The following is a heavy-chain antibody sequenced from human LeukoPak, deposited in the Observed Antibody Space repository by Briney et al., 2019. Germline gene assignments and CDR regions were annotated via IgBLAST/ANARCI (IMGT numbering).Heavy chain of an antibody. D-gene: IGHD1-26*01. CDR2: ISSSSSTI. J-gene: IGHJ6*03. Sequence: GGSLRLSCAASGFTFSSYSMNWVRQAPGKGLEWVSYISSSSSTIYYADSVKGRFTISRDNAKNLLFLQMNSLRAEDTAVYYCARRRTIVGAIGYYYYYMDVWGKGTTVTVSS. CDR1: GFTFSSYS. V-gene: IGHV3-48*01. CDR3: ARRRTIVGAIGYYYYYMDV.